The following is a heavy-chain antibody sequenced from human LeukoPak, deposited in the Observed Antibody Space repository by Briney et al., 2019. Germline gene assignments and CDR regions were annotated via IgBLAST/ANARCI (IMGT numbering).Heavy chain of an antibody. D-gene: IGHD3-16*01. Sequence: GGSLRLSCAASGFTFSSYGMHWVRQAPGKGLEWVAVIWYDGSNKYYADSVKGRFTISRDNSKNTLYLQMNSLRAEDTAVYYCARVRTRGAMAFDYWGQGTLVTVSS. CDR3: ARVRTRGAMAFDY. V-gene: IGHV3-33*01. CDR1: GFTFSSYG. J-gene: IGHJ4*02. CDR2: IWYDGSNK.